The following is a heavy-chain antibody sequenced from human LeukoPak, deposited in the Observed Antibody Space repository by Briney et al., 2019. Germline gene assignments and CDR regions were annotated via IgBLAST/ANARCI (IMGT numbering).Heavy chain of an antibody. CDR3: AKESGGYSYGYWLYYFDY. V-gene: IGHV3-33*06. CDR2: IWYDGSNK. D-gene: IGHD5-18*01. Sequence: GXSLRLSCAASGFTFSSYAMSWVRQAPGKGLEWVAVIWYDGSNKYYADSVKGRFTISRDNSKNTLYLQMNSLRAEDTAVYYCAKESGGYSYGYWLYYFDYWGQGTLVTVSS. J-gene: IGHJ4*02. CDR1: GFTFSSYA.